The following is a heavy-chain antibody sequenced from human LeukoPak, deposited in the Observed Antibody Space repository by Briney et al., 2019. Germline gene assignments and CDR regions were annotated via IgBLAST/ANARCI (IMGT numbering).Heavy chain of an antibody. V-gene: IGHV3-13*01. J-gene: IGHJ6*02. CDR1: GFTFSVYD. D-gene: IGHD6-6*01. CDR3: ARGGYSGSSPNVFADGMDG. Sequence: GGSLRLSCAASGFTFSVYDMHWVRKVTGRGLEWVATIDTAGGTFYSESVKGRFTFSRDNGKNSLFLQMNNLRVGDTAIYYCARGGYSGSSPNVFADGMDGWGPGTTVTVSS. CDR2: IDTAGGT.